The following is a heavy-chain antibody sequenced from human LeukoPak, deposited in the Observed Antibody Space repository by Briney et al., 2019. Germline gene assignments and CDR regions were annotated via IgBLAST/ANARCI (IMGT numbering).Heavy chain of an antibody. CDR1: GATFSRNE. CDR3: ATEAGTTGRGRAFDI. CDR2: IFYSGIT. J-gene: IGHJ3*02. Sequence: GTLTLTCTVLGATFSRNEWSWIGQPPGKGREGFGDIFYSGITNYKPSLKSGVTISVDTSKTQFSLKLSSVTAADTAVYYCATEAGTTGRGRAFDIWGQGTLVTVSS. V-gene: IGHV4-59*08. D-gene: IGHD1-1*01.